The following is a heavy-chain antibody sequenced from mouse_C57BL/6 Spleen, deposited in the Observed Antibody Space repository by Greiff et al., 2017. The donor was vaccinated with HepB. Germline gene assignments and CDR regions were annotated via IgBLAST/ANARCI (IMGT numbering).Heavy chain of an antibody. V-gene: IGHV1-53*01. Sequence: VQLQQPGTELVKPGASVKLSCKASGYTFTSYWMHWVKQRPGQGLEWIGNINPSNGGTNYNEKFKSKATLTVDKSSSTAYMQLSSLTSEDSAVYYCARNQGLGFYYFDYWGQGTTLTVSS. CDR3: ARNQGLGFYYFDY. CDR2: INPSNGGT. CDR1: GYTFTSYW. D-gene: IGHD3-3*01. J-gene: IGHJ2*01.